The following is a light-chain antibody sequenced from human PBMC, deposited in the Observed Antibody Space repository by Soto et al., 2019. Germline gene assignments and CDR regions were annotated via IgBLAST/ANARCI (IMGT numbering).Light chain of an antibody. CDR1: SSDVGSYNY. Sequence: QSALTQPASVSGSPGQSITISCTGTSSDVGSYNYVSWYQQHPGKAPKLMIYAVSNRPSGVSTRFSGSKSGNTASLTISGLQAEDEADYHCSSYTTSSTLLYVFGTGTKLTVL. CDR2: AVS. J-gene: IGLJ1*01. CDR3: SSYTTSSTLLYV. V-gene: IGLV2-14*01.